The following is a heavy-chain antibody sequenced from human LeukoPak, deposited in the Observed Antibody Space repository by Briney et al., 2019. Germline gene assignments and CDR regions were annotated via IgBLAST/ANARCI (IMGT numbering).Heavy chain of an antibody. V-gene: IGHV4-61*09. CDR2: IYTSGST. D-gene: IGHD3-22*01. CDR3: ARFPKRGYYDPYYFDY. Sequence: SETLSLTCTVSGGSISSGSYYWSWIRQPAGKGLEWIGHIYTSGSTNYNPSLKSRVTISVDTSKNQFSLKLSSVTAADTAVYYCARFPKRGYYDPYYFDYWGQGTLVTVSS. J-gene: IGHJ4*02. CDR1: GGSISSGSYY.